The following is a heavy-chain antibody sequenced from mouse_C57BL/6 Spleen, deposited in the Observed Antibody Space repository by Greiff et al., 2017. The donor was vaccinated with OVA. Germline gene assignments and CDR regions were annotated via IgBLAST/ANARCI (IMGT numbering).Heavy chain of an antibody. Sequence: VQLQQPGAELVKPGASVKLSCKASGYTFTSYWMQWVKQRHGQGLEWIGEIDPSDSYTNYNQKFKGKATLTVDTSSSTAYMQLSSLTSEDSAVYYCARKPDDYYGSDYFDYWGQGTTLTVSS. CDR1: GYTFTSYW. CDR2: IDPSDSYT. V-gene: IGHV1-50*01. D-gene: IGHD1-1*01. J-gene: IGHJ2*01. CDR3: ARKPDDYYGSDYFDY.